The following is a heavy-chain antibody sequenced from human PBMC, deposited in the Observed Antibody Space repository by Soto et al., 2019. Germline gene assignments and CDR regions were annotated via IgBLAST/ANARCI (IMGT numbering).Heavy chain of an antibody. V-gene: IGHV3-33*01. CDR1: GFTFSSYG. D-gene: IGHD5-18*01. CDR3: ARVGDTAMGTPDYYYYYGMDV. CDR2: IWYDGSNK. Sequence: QVQLVESGGGVVQPGRSLRLSCAASGFTFSSYGMHWVRQAPGKGLEWVAVIWYDGSNKYYADSVKGRFTISRDNSKNTLYLQMNSLRAEDTAVYYCARVGDTAMGTPDYYYYYGMDVWGQGTTVTVSS. J-gene: IGHJ6*02.